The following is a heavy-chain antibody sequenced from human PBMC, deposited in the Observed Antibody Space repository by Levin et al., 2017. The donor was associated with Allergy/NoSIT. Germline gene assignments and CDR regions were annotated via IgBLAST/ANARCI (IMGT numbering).Heavy chain of an antibody. V-gene: IGHV3-11*01. CDR3: ARVTRCGGDCYFLDY. CDR1: GFTFSDYY. CDR2: ISSTGAII. Sequence: LSLTCAVSGFTFSDYYMTWIRRAPGKGLEWVSYISSTGAIIYYGDSVKGRFTISRDNAENSLSLQMNSLRAEDTAVYYCARVTRCGGDCYFLDYWGQGVLVTVSS. J-gene: IGHJ4*02. D-gene: IGHD2-21*02.